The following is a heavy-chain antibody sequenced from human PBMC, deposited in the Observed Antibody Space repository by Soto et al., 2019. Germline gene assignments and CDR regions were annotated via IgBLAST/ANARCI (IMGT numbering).Heavy chain of an antibody. Sequence: PGGSLRLSCAASGFTFSSYEMNWVRQAPGKGLEWVSYISSSGSTIYYADSVKGRFTVSRDNAKNSLYLQMNSLRAEDTAVYYCAGDNQWLVDYWGQGTLVTVSS. J-gene: IGHJ4*02. CDR3: AGDNQWLVDY. CDR2: ISSSGSTI. V-gene: IGHV3-48*03. D-gene: IGHD6-19*01. CDR1: GFTFSSYE.